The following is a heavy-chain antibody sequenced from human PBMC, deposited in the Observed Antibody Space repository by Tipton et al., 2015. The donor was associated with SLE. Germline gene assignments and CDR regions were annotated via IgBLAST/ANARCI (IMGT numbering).Heavy chain of an antibody. D-gene: IGHD4-23*01. Sequence: TLSLTCTVSGGSISSHYWSWIRQPPGKGLEWIGEINHSGSTNYNPSLKSRVTISVDTSKNQFSLKLSSVTAADTAVYYCARYRGNSDYWGQGTLVTVSS. CDR2: INHSGST. J-gene: IGHJ4*02. CDR1: GGSISSHY. CDR3: ARYRGNSDY. V-gene: IGHV4-34*01.